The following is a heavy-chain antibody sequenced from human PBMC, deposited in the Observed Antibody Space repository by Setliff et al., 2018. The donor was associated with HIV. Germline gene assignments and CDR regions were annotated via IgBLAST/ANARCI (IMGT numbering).Heavy chain of an antibody. J-gene: IGHJ4*02. Sequence: ASVKVSCKDSGYTFSSYDINWVRQATGQGLEWMGWMNPNSGIANYAQKFQGRVTITADKATSTAYMELSSLRSEDTAVYYCARDREYYYDNSGSPSFDYWGQGTLVTVSS. CDR1: GYTFSSYD. CDR2: MNPNSGIA. CDR3: ARDREYYYDNSGSPSFDY. V-gene: IGHV1-69*10. D-gene: IGHD3-22*01.